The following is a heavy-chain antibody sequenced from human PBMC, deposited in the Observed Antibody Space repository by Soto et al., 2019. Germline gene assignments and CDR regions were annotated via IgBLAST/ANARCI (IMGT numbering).Heavy chain of an antibody. CDR2: INPSGGST. V-gene: IGHV1-46*01. CDR1: GYTFTDYY. Sequence: QVQLVQSGAEVKKPGASVKVSCKASGYTFTDYYIHWVRQAPGQGLEWMGMINPSGGSTDYAQKCRGRVTMTRDTSTGTVYMELGSLRSEDTAVYYCARPPCTGCINAVCYPFDYWGQGTLVTVSS. J-gene: IGHJ4*02. D-gene: IGHD2-8*01. CDR3: ARPPCTGCINAVCYPFDY.